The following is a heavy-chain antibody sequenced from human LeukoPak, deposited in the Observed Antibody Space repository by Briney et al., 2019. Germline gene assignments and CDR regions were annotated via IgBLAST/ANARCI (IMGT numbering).Heavy chain of an antibody. D-gene: IGHD6-6*01. CDR1: GGSISSHY. Sequence: PSETLSLTCTDSGGSISSHYWSWIRQPPGKGMEWIGYIYYSGGTNKSPSLMCRVTITVATSKNKFCLRLSSVAAADSAVYYCARDKYSSAYWGQGTLVTVSS. CDR2: IYYSGGT. V-gene: IGHV4-59*11. CDR3: ARDKYSSAY. J-gene: IGHJ1*01.